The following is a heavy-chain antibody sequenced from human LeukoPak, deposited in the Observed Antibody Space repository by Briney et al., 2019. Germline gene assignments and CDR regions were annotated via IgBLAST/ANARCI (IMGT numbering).Heavy chain of an antibody. CDR3: AKDWGSSDWYNWFDP. V-gene: IGHV3-30*18. Sequence: PGTSLRLSCVVSGFTIGNHGMHWVRQAPGKGLEWVAMISHDGGSEHYGDSVKGRLTISRGNSKNTLYLQMNSLRVEDTAVYYCAKDWGSSDWYNWFDPWGQGTLVTVSS. CDR2: ISHDGGSE. J-gene: IGHJ5*02. D-gene: IGHD6-19*01. CDR1: GFTIGNHG.